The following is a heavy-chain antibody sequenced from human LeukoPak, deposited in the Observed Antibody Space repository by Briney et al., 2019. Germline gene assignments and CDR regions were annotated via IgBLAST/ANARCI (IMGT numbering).Heavy chain of an antibody. D-gene: IGHD3-22*01. Sequence: SQTLSLTCAISGDSFSSNSAAWSWIRQSPLRGLEWLGRTYYRLKWYTHYAVSVKSRITINPDTSKNHFSLQLNSVTPEDTAIYYCARDRDTGGYSRETPHWYFDLWGRGTLVTVSS. V-gene: IGHV6-1*01. CDR3: ARDRDTGGYSRETPHWYFDL. J-gene: IGHJ2*01. CDR2: TYYRLKWYT. CDR1: GDSFSSNSAA.